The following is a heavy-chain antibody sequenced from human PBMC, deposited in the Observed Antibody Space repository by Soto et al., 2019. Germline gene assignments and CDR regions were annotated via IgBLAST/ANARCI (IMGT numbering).Heavy chain of an antibody. J-gene: IGHJ2*01. V-gene: IGHV6-1*01. CDR2: TYYRSKWYN. D-gene: IGHD6-19*01. CDR3: ARDGSGFHWYFDL. CDR1: GDSVSSTSAT. Sequence: QVQLQPSGPGLVKPSQTLSLVCSISGDSVSSTSATWSWIRQSPSRGLEWLGRTYYRSKWYNDYAVSVKSRIAITPDTSKNQLSLHLSSVTPEDTALYFCARDGSGFHWYFDLWGRGTLVTVSS.